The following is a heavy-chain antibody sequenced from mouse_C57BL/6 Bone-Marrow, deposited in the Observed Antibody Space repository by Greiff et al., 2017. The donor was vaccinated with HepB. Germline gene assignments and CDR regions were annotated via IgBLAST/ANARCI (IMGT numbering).Heavy chain of an antibody. CDR2: IYPGNSDT. CDR1: GYTFTSYW. Sequence: VQLQQSGTVLARPGASVKMSCKTTGYTFTSYWMHWVKQRPGQGLEWIGAIYPGNSDTSYNQKFKGKAKLTAVTSASTAYMELSSLTNEDSAVYYCTSYYGSPSWFAYWGQGTLVTVSA. D-gene: IGHD1-1*01. J-gene: IGHJ3*01. CDR3: TSYYGSPSWFAY. V-gene: IGHV1-5*01.